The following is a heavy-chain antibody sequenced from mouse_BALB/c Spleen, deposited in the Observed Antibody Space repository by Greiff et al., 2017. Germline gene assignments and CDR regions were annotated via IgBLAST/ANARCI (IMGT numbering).Heavy chain of an antibody. CDR2: ISSGGSYT. J-gene: IGHJ4*01. CDR3: ARLGYDGNYYAMDY. Sequence: EVKLMESGGDLVKPGGSLKLSCAASGFTFSSYGMSWVRQTPDKSLEWVATISSGGSYTYYPDSVKGRFTISRDNAKNTLYLQMSSLKSEDTAMYYCARLGYDGNYYAMDYWGQGTSVTVSS. V-gene: IGHV5-6*01. D-gene: IGHD2-2*01. CDR1: GFTFSSYG.